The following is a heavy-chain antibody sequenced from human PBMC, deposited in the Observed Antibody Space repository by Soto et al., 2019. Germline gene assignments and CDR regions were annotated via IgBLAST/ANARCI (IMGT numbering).Heavy chain of an antibody. Sequence: SETLSLTCTVSGGPISSYYWSWIRQPAGKGLEWIGRIYMNGSTDYNPSLKSRVTVSVDTSKSQFSLMLNSVTAADTAVYYCVRDGSSGWYYYGMDVWGQGTTVPVYS. J-gene: IGHJ6*02. D-gene: IGHD6-19*01. CDR3: VRDGSSGWYYYGMDV. V-gene: IGHV4-4*07. CDR1: GGPISSYY. CDR2: IYMNGST.